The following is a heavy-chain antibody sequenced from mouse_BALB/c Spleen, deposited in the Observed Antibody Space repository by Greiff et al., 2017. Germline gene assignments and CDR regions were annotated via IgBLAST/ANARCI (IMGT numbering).Heavy chain of an antibody. CDR3: ARGRGYGFGY. Sequence: EVHLVESGGGLVKPGGSLKLSCAASGFTFSSYAMSWVRQTPEKRLEWVASISSGGSTYYPDSVKGRFTISRDNARNILYLQMSSLRSEDTAMYYCARGRGYGFGYWGQGTTLTVSP. D-gene: IGHD2-2*01. CDR2: ISSGGST. V-gene: IGHV5-6-5*01. CDR1: GFTFSSYA. J-gene: IGHJ2*01.